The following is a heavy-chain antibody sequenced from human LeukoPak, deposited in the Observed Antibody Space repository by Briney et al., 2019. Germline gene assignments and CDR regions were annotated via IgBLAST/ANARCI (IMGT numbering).Heavy chain of an antibody. CDR3: ARLGSIAAAGTPDY. Sequence: GGSLRLSCEASGFPFSNYWMHWVRQDAGKGLMWVARMNGDGRTTTYAGSVKGRFAISRDNAKNTVYLQMQSLRVEDTAVYYCARLGSIAAAGTPDYWGQGTLVTVSS. V-gene: IGHV3-74*03. J-gene: IGHJ4*02. CDR1: GFPFSNYW. CDR2: MNGDGRTT. D-gene: IGHD6-13*01.